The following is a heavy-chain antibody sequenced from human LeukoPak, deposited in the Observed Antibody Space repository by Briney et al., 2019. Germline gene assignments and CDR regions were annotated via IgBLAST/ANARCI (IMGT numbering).Heavy chain of an antibody. V-gene: IGHV4-59*01. D-gene: IGHD3-10*01. CDR1: GGSFSSYY. J-gene: IGHJ5*02. CDR3: ARDQLNNWFDP. CDR2: IYYSGST. Sequence: TSETLSLTCAVYGGSFSSYYWSWIRQPPGKGLERIGYIYYSGSTNYNPSLKSRVTISVDTSKNQFSLKLSSVTAADTAVYYCARDQLNNWFDPWGQGTLVTVSS.